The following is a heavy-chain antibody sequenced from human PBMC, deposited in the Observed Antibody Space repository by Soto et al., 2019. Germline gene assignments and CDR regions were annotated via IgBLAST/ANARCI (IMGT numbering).Heavy chain of an antibody. D-gene: IGHD3-10*01. CDR2: ISSNGGST. CDR3: VKGAITMVRGVIASAEYFHH. V-gene: IGHV3-64D*06. CDR1: GFTFNSYA. J-gene: IGHJ1*01. Sequence: LGGSLRLSCSASGFTFNSYAMHWVRQAPGKGLEYVSAISSNGGSTYYGDSVKGRFTISRDNSKNTLYLQMSSLRAEDTAVYYCVKGAITMVRGVIASAEYFHHWGQGTLVTVSS.